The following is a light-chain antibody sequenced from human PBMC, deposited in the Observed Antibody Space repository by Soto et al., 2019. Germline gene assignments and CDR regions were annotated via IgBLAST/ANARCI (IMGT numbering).Light chain of an antibody. CDR1: QTISSW. CDR3: QQYTENSGT. V-gene: IGKV1-5*03. J-gene: IGKJ1*01. CDR2: KAS. Sequence: DSQMTQSPSTLSGSVGDRVTITCRASQTISSWLAWYQQKPGKAPKILIYKASTLKSGVPSRFRGSESGTEFTLTISRLQPDDIATYYCQQYTENSGTFGQGTKVDIK.